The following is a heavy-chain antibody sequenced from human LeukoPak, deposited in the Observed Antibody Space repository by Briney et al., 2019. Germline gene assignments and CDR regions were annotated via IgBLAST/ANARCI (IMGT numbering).Heavy chain of an antibody. Sequence: RGSLRLSCAASGFSFSSYAMSWVRQAPGKGLEWVSAISGSGGSTYYADSVKGRFTISRDNSKNTLYLQMNSLRAEDTAVYYCAKASTLTGYPTNFDYWGQGTLVTVSS. J-gene: IGHJ4*02. V-gene: IGHV3-23*01. CDR1: GFSFSSYA. D-gene: IGHD3-9*01. CDR2: ISGSGGST. CDR3: AKASTLTGYPTNFDY.